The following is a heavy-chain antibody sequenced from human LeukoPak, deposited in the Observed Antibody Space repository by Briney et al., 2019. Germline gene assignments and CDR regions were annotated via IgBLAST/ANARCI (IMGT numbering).Heavy chain of an antibody. Sequence: GASVKVSCQASGYTFSDDYMHWVRQAPGQGLEWMGRINPNSGVTKYAQKFQGRVTMTRDTSITTAYMELHRLTSDDTAVYYCARDRNLYSGSFASWGQGTLVTVSS. CDR1: GYTFSDDY. CDR2: INPNSGVT. V-gene: IGHV1-2*06. CDR3: ARDRNLYSGSFAS. D-gene: IGHD1-26*01. J-gene: IGHJ4*02.